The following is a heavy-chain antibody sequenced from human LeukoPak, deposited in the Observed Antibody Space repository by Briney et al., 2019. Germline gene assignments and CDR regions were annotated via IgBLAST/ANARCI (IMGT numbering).Heavy chain of an antibody. CDR1: GGSLSGYY. Sequence: PSETLSLTCAVYGGSLSGYYWSWIRQPPGKGLEWIGEINRSGNTNYNPSLKNRVTMSVDTSRNHVYLELNSVTAADTAVYYCARQGSGTSYYYYTFPYWGQGTLVTVSS. J-gene: IGHJ4*02. D-gene: IGHD1-26*01. CDR3: ARQGSGTSYYYYTFPY. CDR2: INRSGNT. V-gene: IGHV4-34*01.